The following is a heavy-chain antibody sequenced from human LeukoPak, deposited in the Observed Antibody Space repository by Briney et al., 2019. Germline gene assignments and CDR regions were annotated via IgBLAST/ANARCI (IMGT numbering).Heavy chain of an antibody. D-gene: IGHD3-10*01. Sequence: GGSLRLSCAASGFTFSSYAMSWVRQAPGKGLEWVAVISYDGSNKYYADSVKGRFTISRDNSKNTLYLQMNSLRAEDTAVYYCARGATYYYGSGSSQFDYWGQGTLVTVSS. CDR3: ARGATYYYGSGSSQFDY. V-gene: IGHV3-30*04. CDR2: ISYDGSNK. CDR1: GFTFSSYA. J-gene: IGHJ4*02.